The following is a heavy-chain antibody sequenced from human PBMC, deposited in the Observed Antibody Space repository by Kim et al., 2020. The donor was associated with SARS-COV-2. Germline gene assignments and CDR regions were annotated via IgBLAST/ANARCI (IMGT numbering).Heavy chain of an antibody. Sequence: ASVKVSCKASGYTFTSYGISWVRQAPGQGLEWMGWISAYNGNTNYAQKLQGRVTMTTDTSTSTAYMELRSLRSDDTAVYYCARGRVGATNSAYYYYGMDVWGQGTTVTVSS. J-gene: IGHJ6*02. V-gene: IGHV1-18*01. CDR1: GYTFTSYG. CDR3: ARGRVGATNSAYYYYGMDV. D-gene: IGHD1-26*01. CDR2: ISAYNGNT.